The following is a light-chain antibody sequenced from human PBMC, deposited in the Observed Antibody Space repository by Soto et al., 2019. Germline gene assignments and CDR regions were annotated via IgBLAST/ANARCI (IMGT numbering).Light chain of an antibody. CDR1: ESVGSN. CDR2: GAS. V-gene: IGKV3-15*01. CDR3: QQYYDWPLLT. J-gene: IGKJ4*01. Sequence: MTQSPATLSVSPGERVIFFCSATESVGSNLAWYQQKPGQAPRLLIYGASTRATGVSDRFSGSGSGTEFTLSVRSLQSEDFAIYYCQQYYDWPLLTFGGGTKVDI.